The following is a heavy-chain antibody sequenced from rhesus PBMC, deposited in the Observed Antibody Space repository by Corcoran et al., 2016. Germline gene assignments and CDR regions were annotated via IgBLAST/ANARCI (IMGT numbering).Heavy chain of an antibody. D-gene: IGHD1-20*01. Sequence: QVQLQESGPGLLKPSETLSLTCAVSGGSISGSYGWGWIRQPPGKGLEWMGSIYSSSGTTYYNPSLKSRVTISTDTSKNQFSLKLSSVTAADTAVYYCARDTAGTTGYGLDSWGQGVVVTVSS. J-gene: IGHJ6*01. CDR2: IYSSSGTT. CDR3: ARDTAGTTGYGLDS. CDR1: GGSISGSYG. V-gene: IGHV4S7*01.